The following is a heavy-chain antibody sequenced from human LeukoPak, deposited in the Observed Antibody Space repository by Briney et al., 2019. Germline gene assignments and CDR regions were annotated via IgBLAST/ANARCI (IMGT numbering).Heavy chain of an antibody. V-gene: IGHV4-59*01. J-gene: IGHJ4*02. CDR1: GGSISSYY. CDR2: IYYSGST. CDR3: ARGILTSRYYDSSGYYTIFDY. D-gene: IGHD3-22*01. Sequence: SETLSLTCTVSGGSISSYYWSWIRQPPGKGLEWIGYIYYSGSTNYNPSLKSRVTISVDTSKNQFSLKLSSVTAADTAVYYCARGILTSRYYDSSGYYTIFDYWGQGTLVTVSS.